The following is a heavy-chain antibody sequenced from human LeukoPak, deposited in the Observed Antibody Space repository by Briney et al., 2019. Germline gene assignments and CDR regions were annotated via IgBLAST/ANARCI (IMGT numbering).Heavy chain of an antibody. CDR1: GFSFSNYA. V-gene: IGHV3-23*01. CDR2: ISGSDGST. CDR3: SKGPHSMDSTSWFDY. J-gene: IGHJ4*02. D-gene: IGHD2-2*01. Sequence: GASLRLSCTASGFSFSNYAMSWVRQTPGKGLEWVSTISGSDGSTNYADSVKGRFTISRDNSENTLSLQMNSLRAEDTAIYYCSKGPHSMDSTSWFDYWGQGTLVTVSS.